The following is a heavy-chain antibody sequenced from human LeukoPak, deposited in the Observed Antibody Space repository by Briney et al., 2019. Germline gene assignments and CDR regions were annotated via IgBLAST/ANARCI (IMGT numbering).Heavy chain of an antibody. CDR2: VIPIFGTA. CDR1: GGTFSSYA. J-gene: IGHJ6*03. Sequence: SVKVSCKASGGTFSSYAISWVRQAPGQGLEWMGGVIPIFGTANYAQKFQGRVTITADESTSTAYMELSSLRSEDTAVYYCARVRYYYYYYMDVWGKGTTVTVSS. CDR3: ARVRYYYYYYMDV. V-gene: IGHV1-69*13.